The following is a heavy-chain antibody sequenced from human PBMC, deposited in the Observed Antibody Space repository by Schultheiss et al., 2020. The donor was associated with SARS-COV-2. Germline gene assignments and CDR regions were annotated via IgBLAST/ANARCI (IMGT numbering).Heavy chain of an antibody. CDR3: ARKPEDYGDLDDY. CDR2: INPNSGGT. V-gene: IGHV1-2*02. D-gene: IGHD4-17*01. J-gene: IGHJ4*02. CDR1: GFTFTSSA. Sequence: ASVKVSCKASGFTFTSSAMQWVRQAPGQGLEWMGWINPNSGGTNYAQKFQGRVTMTRDTSISTAYMELSRLRSDDTAVYYCARKPEDYGDLDDYWGQGTLVTVSS.